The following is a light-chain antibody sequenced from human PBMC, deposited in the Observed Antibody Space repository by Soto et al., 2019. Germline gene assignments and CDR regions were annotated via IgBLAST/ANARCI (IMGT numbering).Light chain of an antibody. V-gene: IGKV1-27*01. CDR1: QDISTY. Sequence: DIQMTQAPSSLSASVGERVTITCRASQDISTYLAWYQQKPGKVPKLLISAAYTLQSGVPPRFSGSGSGTDFTLTISSLQPEDFATYYCQKYDNAPLTFGGGTKVEIK. J-gene: IGKJ4*01. CDR3: QKYDNAPLT. CDR2: AAY.